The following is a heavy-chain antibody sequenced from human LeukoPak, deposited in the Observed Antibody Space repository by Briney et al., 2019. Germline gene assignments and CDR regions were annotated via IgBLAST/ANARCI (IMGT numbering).Heavy chain of an antibody. CDR2: IDPSDSYT. J-gene: IGHJ4*02. V-gene: IGHV5-10-1*01. CDR1: GYSFTSYW. D-gene: IGHD6-19*01. Sequence: GESLKISRKGSGYSFTSYWISWVRQMPGKGLEWMGRIDPSDSYTNYSPSFQGHVTISADKSISTAYLQWSSLKASDTAMYYCARQRRSSGWPNDYWGQGTLVTVSS. CDR3: ARQRRSSGWPNDY.